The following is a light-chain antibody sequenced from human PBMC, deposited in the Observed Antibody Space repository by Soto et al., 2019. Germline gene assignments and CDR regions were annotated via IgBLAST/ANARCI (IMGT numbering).Light chain of an antibody. CDR1: SSYVGSYNL. Sequence: QTLPPKPASVSESPGQSTTISCTGKSSYVGSYNLVSWYQQHPGKAPKLMIYEDNKRPSGVSNRFSVSKSGYTASLTISWLQAEDEADYYCCSYARTSTYVFGSGTKVTVL. CDR2: EDN. V-gene: IGLV2-23*01. J-gene: IGLJ1*01. CDR3: CSYARTSTYV.